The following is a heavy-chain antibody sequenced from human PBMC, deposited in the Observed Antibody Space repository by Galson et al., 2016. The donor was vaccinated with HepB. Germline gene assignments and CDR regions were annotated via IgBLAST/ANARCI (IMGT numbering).Heavy chain of an antibody. V-gene: IGHV1-18*01. J-gene: IGHJ5*02. CDR3: AKLPFAARPVWFDP. CDR1: GYTFSSFV. CDR2: INAYNGHT. D-gene: IGHD6-6*01. Sequence: SVKVSCKASGYTFSSFVISWVRQAPGQGLEWMGWINAYNGHTNSAQRFQGRVTMTTDTSTSTAYMELRRLRSDDTAVYYCAKLPFAARPVWFDPWGQGTLVTGSS.